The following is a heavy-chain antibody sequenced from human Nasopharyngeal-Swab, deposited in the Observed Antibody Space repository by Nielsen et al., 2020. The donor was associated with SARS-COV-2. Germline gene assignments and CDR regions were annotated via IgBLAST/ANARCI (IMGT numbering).Heavy chain of an antibody. J-gene: IGHJ4*02. D-gene: IGHD4-23*01. CDR1: GFTFSNYG. CDR2: IWYDGSNK. V-gene: IGHV3-33*01. CDR3: AAAPSGDYGGY. Sequence: GASLKISCAASGFTFSNYGMHWVRQAPGKGLEWVAVIWYDGSNKYYADSVKGRFTISRDNSKNTVYLQMSSLRGEDTAVYYCAAAPSGDYGGYWGQGTLVTVSS.